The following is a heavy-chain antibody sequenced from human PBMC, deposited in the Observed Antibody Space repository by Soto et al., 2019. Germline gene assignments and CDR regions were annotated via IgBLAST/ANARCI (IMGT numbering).Heavy chain of an antibody. Sequence: EVQLLESGGGLVQPGGSLRLSCAASGFTFSSYAMSWVRQAPGRGLEWVSSISGSGDSRYYADSVKGRFTISRDNSKNMLYLELNSLRAEDTALYYCARDRLASVVIEGTFYWGQGTLVTGSS. J-gene: IGHJ4*02. V-gene: IGHV3-23*01. CDR1: GFTFSSYA. D-gene: IGHD2-15*01. CDR2: ISGSGDSR. CDR3: ARDRLASVVIEGTFY.